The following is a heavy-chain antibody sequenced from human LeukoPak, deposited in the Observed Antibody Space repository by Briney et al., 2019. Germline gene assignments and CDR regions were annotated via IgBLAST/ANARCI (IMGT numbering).Heavy chain of an antibody. Sequence: ASVTVSYTASGYTFTGYYMHWVRQAPGQGLEWMGWINPNSGGTNYAQKFQGRVTMTRDTSISTAYMELSRLRSDDTAVYYCASYSSSWYGVYYYYMDVWGKGTTVTVSS. D-gene: IGHD6-13*01. J-gene: IGHJ6*03. CDR2: INPNSGGT. CDR1: GYTFTGYY. V-gene: IGHV1-2*02. CDR3: ASYSSSWYGVYYYYMDV.